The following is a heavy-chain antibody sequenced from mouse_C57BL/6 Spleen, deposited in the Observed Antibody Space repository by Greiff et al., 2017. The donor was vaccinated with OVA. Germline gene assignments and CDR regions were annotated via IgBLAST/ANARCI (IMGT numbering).Heavy chain of an antibody. CDR1: GYAFSSSW. J-gene: IGHJ2*01. CDR3: ARTYYDYDFYYFDY. V-gene: IGHV1-82*01. CDR2: IYPGDGDT. D-gene: IGHD2-4*01. Sequence: VQLQQSGPELVKPGASVKISCKASGYAFSSSWMNWVKQRPGKGLEWIGRIYPGDGDTNYNGKFKGKATLTADKSSSTAYMQLSSLTSEDSAVYFCARTYYDYDFYYFDYWGQGTTLTVSS.